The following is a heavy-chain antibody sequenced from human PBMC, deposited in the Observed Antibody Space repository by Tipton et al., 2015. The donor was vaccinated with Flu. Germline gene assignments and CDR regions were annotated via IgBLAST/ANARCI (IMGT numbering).Heavy chain of an antibody. D-gene: IGHD6-13*01. Sequence: LRLSCAVSGYSIRSDYYWGWIRQTPGKGLEWIGTIHYTGSTHYNPSLKSRVTISVDTSKNQFSLKLRSVTATETAVYFCARDYSSTWSYNWFDPWGQGTLVTVSS. CDR3: ARDYSSTWSYNWFDP. CDR1: GYSIRSDYY. J-gene: IGHJ5*02. V-gene: IGHV4-38-2*02. CDR2: IHYTGST.